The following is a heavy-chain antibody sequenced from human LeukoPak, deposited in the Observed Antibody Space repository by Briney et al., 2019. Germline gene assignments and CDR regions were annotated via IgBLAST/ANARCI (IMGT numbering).Heavy chain of an antibody. CDR1: GGSISSYY. J-gene: IGHJ4*02. CDR2: IYYSGST. CDR3: ARVTGYTIEDYFDY. V-gene: IGHV4-59*01. Sequence: SETLSLTCTVSGGSISSYYWSWIRQPPGKGLEWIGYIYYSGSTNYNPSLKSRVTISVKTSRNQFSLKLRSVTAADTAVYYCARVTGYTIEDYFDYWGQGTLVTVSS. D-gene: IGHD3-9*01.